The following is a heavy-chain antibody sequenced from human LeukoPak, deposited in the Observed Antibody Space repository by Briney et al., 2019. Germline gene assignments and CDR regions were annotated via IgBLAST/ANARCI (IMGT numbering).Heavy chain of an antibody. Sequence: GASVKVSCKASGDTFTYYHIHWVRQAPGQGVARMGAVYVTGETTRNTQNFQGRVTMTRDPSTATVYMELTSLRSEDTAVYYCATEAPGSYYFDYWGQGVLVTVSS. CDR2: VYVTGETT. CDR3: ATEAPGSYYFDY. V-gene: IGHV1-46*01. CDR1: GDTFTYYH. J-gene: IGHJ4*02.